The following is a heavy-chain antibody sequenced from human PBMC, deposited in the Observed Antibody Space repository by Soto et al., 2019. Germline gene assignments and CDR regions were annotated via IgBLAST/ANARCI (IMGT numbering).Heavy chain of an antibody. V-gene: IGHV4-4*07. D-gene: IGHD2-8*02. J-gene: IGHJ4*02. CDR1: VASITGTSY. CDR3: ARGMTPPGAPAWYYFDS. Sequence: AETLSLTCTVSVASITGTSYWSLIRQPAGKGLEWIGRFSPSGTTNYNPSLRSRVTMSADVSKNQFSLRLTSVTAADTALYYCARGMTPPGAPAWYYFDSWGQGTLVTVSS. CDR2: FSPSGTT.